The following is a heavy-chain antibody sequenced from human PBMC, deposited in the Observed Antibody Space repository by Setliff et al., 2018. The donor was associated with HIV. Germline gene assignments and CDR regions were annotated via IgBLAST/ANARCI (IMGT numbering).Heavy chain of an antibody. J-gene: IGHJ5*02. CDR3: ARHDCGGDCSINWFDP. CDR1: GDSISGGYY. D-gene: IGHD2-21*02. Sequence: SETLSLTCAVSGDSISGGYYWAWIRQAPGKGLEWVGSVSHRGTTYYNPSLKSRVTLSLDTSKNQFSLELTSVTAADTAVYYCARHDCGGDCSINWFDPWGQGTLVTVSS. CDR2: VSHRGTT. V-gene: IGHV4-38-2*01.